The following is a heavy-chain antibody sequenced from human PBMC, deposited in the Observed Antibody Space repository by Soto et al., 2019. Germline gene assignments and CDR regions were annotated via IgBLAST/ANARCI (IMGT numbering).Heavy chain of an antibody. CDR2: INSDGATT. V-gene: IGHV3-74*01. CDR1: GFTFNNFW. Sequence: EVQLVESGGGLVQPGGSLRLSCAASGFTFNNFWMYWVRQTPEKGLVWVSGINSDGATTIYADSVKGRFTISRDNANNTLYLQMHSLTVEATAIYYCVRDIRWGQGTLVTVSS. CDR3: VRDIR. J-gene: IGHJ4*02.